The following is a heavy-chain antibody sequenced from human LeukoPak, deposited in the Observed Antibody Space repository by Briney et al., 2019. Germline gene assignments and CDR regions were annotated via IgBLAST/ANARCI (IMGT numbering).Heavy chain of an antibody. J-gene: IGHJ3*02. V-gene: IGHV3-11*04. CDR1: GFTFSDYY. CDR3: ASSTTGTTGDAFDI. Sequence: GGSLRLSCAASGFTFSDYYMSRIRQAPGKGLEWVSYISSSGSTIYYADSVKGRFTISRDNAKNSLYLQMNSLRAEDTAVYYCASSTTGTTGDAFDIWGQGTMVTVSS. D-gene: IGHD1-1*01. CDR2: ISSSGSTI.